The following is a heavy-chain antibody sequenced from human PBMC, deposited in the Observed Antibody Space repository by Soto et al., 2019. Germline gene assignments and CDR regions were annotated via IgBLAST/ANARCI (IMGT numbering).Heavy chain of an antibody. CDR1: GFTFSSYA. Sequence: QVQLVESGGGVVQPGRSLRLSCAASGFTFSSYAMHWVRQAPGKGLEWVAVISYDGSNKYYADSVKGRFTISRDNSKNTLYLQMNSLRAEDTAVYYRARVNRRGSTVVNDDAFDIWGQGTMVTVSS. V-gene: IGHV3-30-3*01. CDR2: ISYDGSNK. CDR3: ARVNRRGSTVVNDDAFDI. J-gene: IGHJ3*02. D-gene: IGHD4-17*01.